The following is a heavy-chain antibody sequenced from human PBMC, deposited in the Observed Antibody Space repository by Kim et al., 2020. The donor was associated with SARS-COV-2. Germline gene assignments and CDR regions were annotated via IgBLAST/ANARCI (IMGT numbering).Heavy chain of an antibody. CDR1: GFTFDNYA. V-gene: IGHV3-43D*03. D-gene: IGHD6-13*01. CDR2: ISWDGGSA. Sequence: GGSLRLSCAASGFTFDNYAMHWVRQTPGKGLEWFSLISWDGGSAYYADSVRGRFTISRDNSKDSLYLQMNSLRAEDSAFYYCAKPAAAGLGVHYFDSWG. J-gene: IGHJ4*01. CDR3: AKPAAAGLGVHYFDS.